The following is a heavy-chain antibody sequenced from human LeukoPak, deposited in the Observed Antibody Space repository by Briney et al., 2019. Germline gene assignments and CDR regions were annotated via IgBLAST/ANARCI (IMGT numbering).Heavy chain of an antibody. CDR3: AKDLYGSGSYYSD. Sequence: GGPLRLSCAASGFTFSSYAMSWVRQAPGKGLEWVSAISGSGGSTYYADSVKGRFTISRDNSKNTLYLQMNSLRAEDTAVYYCAKDLYGSGSYYSDWGQGTLVTVSS. J-gene: IGHJ4*02. CDR1: GFTFSSYA. CDR2: ISGSGGST. V-gene: IGHV3-23*01. D-gene: IGHD3-10*01.